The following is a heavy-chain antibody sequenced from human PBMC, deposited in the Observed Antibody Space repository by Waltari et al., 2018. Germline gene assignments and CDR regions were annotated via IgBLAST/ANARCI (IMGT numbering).Heavy chain of an antibody. CDR1: GFSFTSYF. V-gene: IGHV3-23*01. Sequence: EVQLLESGGGLVQPGGSLKLSCAASGFSFTSYFMSWVRQAPGKGMEWVAGITSSGGDTAYADSVKGRFTSSRDNSNNTRFLQMSSLSAEDTAVYYCAREKSSWLPTYWGQGTLVTVSS. J-gene: IGHJ4*02. CDR2: ITSSGGDT. CDR3: AREKSSWLPTY. D-gene: IGHD2-2*01.